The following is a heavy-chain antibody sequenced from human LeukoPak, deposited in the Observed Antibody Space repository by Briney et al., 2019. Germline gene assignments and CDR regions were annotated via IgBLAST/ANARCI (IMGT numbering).Heavy chain of an antibody. CDR1: GYTLTELS. J-gene: IGHJ6*03. CDR3: ATDYGDRYRRVIYMDV. CDR2: FDPEDGET. V-gene: IGHV1-24*01. D-gene: IGHD4-17*01. Sequence: ASVKVSCKVSGYTLTELSMHWVRQAPGKGLEWMGGFDPEDGETIYAQKFQGRVTMTEDTSTDTAYMELSSLRSEDTAVHYCATDYGDRYRRVIYMDVWGKGTTVTVSS.